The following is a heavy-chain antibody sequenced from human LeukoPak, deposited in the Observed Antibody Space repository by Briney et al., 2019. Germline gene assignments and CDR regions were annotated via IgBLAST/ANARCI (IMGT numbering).Heavy chain of an antibody. Sequence: PGGSLRLSCAASGFTFSSYAMSWVRQAPGKGLEWVSAISSNGGSTYYANSVKGRFTISRDNSKNTLYLQMGSLRAEDMAVYYCARSLSRPKYYFDYWGQGTLVTVSS. V-gene: IGHV3-64*01. CDR2: ISSNGGST. CDR1: GFTFSSYA. CDR3: ARSLSRPKYYFDY. J-gene: IGHJ4*02.